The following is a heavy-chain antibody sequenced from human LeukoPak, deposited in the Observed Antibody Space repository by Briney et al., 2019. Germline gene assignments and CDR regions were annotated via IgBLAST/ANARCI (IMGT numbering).Heavy chain of an antibody. Sequence: GGSLRLSCAASGFTFSSYAMHWVHQAPGKGLEWVAVISYDGSNKYYADSVKGRFTISRDNSKNTLYLQMNSLRAEDTAVYYCARDPSWGIINIYFDYWGQGTLVTVSS. J-gene: IGHJ4*02. D-gene: IGHD2-2*01. V-gene: IGHV3-30*04. CDR2: ISYDGSNK. CDR3: ARDPSWGIINIYFDY. CDR1: GFTFSSYA.